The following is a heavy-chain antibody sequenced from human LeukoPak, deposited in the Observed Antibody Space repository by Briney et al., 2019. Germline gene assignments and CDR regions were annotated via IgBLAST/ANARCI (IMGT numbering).Heavy chain of an antibody. V-gene: IGHV3-21*01. CDR3: ARGGLYCSSTTCYAATFDY. J-gene: IGHJ4*02. D-gene: IGHD2-2*01. Sequence: PGGSLRPSCAASGFTFSSYSMNWVRQAPGKGLEWVSSISDSSSYIYYADSMKGRFTISRDNAKNSLNLQMNSLRAEDTAVYYCARGGLYCSSTTCYAATFDYWGQGALVTVSS. CDR2: ISDSSSYI. CDR1: GFTFSSYS.